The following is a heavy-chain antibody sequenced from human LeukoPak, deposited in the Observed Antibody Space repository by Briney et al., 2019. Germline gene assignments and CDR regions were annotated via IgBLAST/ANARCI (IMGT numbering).Heavy chain of an antibody. V-gene: IGHV3-7*01. D-gene: IGHD6-19*01. CDR2: IKQDGSEK. CDR3: ARDRPQQWLVRGQRGYYYYMDV. J-gene: IGHJ6*03. Sequence: GGSLRLSCAASGFTFSSYWMSWVRQAPGMGLEWVANIKQDGSEKYYVDSVKGRFTISRDIAKNSLYLQMNSLRAEDTAVYYCARDRPQQWLVRGQRGYYYYMDVWGKGTTVTISS. CDR1: GFTFSSYW.